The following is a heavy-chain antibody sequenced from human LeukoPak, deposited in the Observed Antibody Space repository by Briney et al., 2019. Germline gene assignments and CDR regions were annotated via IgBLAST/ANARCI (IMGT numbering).Heavy chain of an antibody. CDR1: GYTFTGYY. CDR2: INPNSGGT. Sequence: ASVKVSCKASGYTFTGYYMHWVRQAPGQGLEWMGWINPNSGGTNYAQKFQGRVTMTRDTSTSTVYMELSSLRSEDTAVYYCAGGGGNWGAAFDIWGQGTMVTVSS. CDR3: AGGGGNWGAAFDI. D-gene: IGHD4-23*01. V-gene: IGHV1-2*02. J-gene: IGHJ3*02.